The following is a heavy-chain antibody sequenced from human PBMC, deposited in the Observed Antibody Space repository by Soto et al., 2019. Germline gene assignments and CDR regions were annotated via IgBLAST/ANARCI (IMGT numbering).Heavy chain of an antibody. CDR1: GYTFTSYG. Sequence: ASVKVSCKASGYTFTSYGISWVRQAPGQGLEWMGWISAYNGNTNYAQKLQGRVTMTPDTSTSTAYMELRSLRSDDTAVYYCASQAELEGPHNWGQGTLVTVSS. D-gene: IGHD1-7*01. CDR2: ISAYNGNT. V-gene: IGHV1-18*01. CDR3: ASQAELEGPHN. J-gene: IGHJ4*02.